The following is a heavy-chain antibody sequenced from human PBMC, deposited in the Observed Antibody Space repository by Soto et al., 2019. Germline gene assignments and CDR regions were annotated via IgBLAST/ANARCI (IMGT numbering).Heavy chain of an antibody. Sequence: GESLKISCKGSGYRFSSYWIGWVRQMPGKGLEWMGIIYPGDSDTRYSPSLQGQVTISADRSISTAYLQWSSLKASDTAMYYCARGYCSSISCYRRWFDPWGQGTLVTVSS. D-gene: IGHD2-2*01. J-gene: IGHJ5*02. V-gene: IGHV5-51*01. CDR3: ARGYCSSISCYRRWFDP. CDR1: GYRFSSYW. CDR2: IYPGDSDT.